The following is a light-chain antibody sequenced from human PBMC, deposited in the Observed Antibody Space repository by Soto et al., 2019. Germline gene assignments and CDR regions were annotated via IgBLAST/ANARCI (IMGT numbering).Light chain of an antibody. Sequence: DIQMTHSPSSLSASVGDRVTITCQASQDITNYLNWYQQKPGKAPQLLIYDASNLETGVPSRFSGSGSGTAFTFTISSLQPEEIATYDWQQYDYLPLTFGGGTKVE. CDR3: QQYDYLPLT. CDR2: DAS. V-gene: IGKV1-33*01. J-gene: IGKJ4*01. CDR1: QDITNY.